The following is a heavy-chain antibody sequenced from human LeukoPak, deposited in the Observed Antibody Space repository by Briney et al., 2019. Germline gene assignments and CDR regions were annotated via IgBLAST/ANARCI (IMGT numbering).Heavy chain of an antibody. CDR1: GFTLSNYA. Sequence: GDSLRLSCAASGFTLSNYAMSWVLQAPGKGLEWVSVISGSGTITNYADSVKGRFTISRDISKKTVYLQMNSLRAEDTAVYYCAKEATMYSSSWYEASNFDYWGQGTLVTVSS. J-gene: IGHJ4*02. CDR3: AKEATMYSSSWYEASNFDY. CDR2: ISGSGTIT. D-gene: IGHD6-13*01. V-gene: IGHV3-23*01.